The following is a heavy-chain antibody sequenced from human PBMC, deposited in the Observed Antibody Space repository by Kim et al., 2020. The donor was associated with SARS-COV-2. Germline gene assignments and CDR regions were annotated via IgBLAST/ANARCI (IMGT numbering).Heavy chain of an antibody. V-gene: IGHV1-46*01. Sequence: ASVKVSCKASGYTFTSYYMHWVRQAPGQGLEWMLIIHPLVFIPISTPKFPFIFTIPLYTSTSPVYMALLCLRSESPAVYYCARERWVDDYGDY. CDR1: GYTFTSYY. D-gene: IGHD4-17*01. CDR3: ARERWVDDYGDY. CDR2: IHPLVFIP. J-gene: IGHJ4*03.